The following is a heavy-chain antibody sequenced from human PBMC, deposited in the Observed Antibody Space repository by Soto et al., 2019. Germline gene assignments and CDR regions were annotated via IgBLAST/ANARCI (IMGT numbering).Heavy chain of an antibody. CDR2: IKSKTDGGTT. CDR3: NALSSTRFGLVVTEF. J-gene: IGHJ6*01. D-gene: IGHD2-8*02. V-gene: IGHV3-15*07. Sequence: GFTFGNLGVSRVRKTPGKGLEWVGRIKSKTDGGTTDYAAPVKGRFTISRDDSKNTLYLQMNSLKTEDTAVYYFNALSSTRFGLVVTEFWGQGTSVT. CDR1: GFTFGNLG.